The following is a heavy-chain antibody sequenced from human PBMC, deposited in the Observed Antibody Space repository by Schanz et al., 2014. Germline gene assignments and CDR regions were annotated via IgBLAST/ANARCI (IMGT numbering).Heavy chain of an antibody. Sequence: QVQLVQSGAEVKKPGASVKVSCKASGYTFTSDSMHWVRQAPGQGLEWMGIINPSGGSTRYGQKWQGRITVTTDTSTSTVYLELSSLRSDDTAVYYCGRGFSRSYIDFWGQGPLITVSS. V-gene: IGHV1-46*03. D-gene: IGHD6-6*01. J-gene: IGHJ4*02. CDR1: GYTFTSDS. CDR3: GRGFSRSYIDF. CDR2: INPSGGST.